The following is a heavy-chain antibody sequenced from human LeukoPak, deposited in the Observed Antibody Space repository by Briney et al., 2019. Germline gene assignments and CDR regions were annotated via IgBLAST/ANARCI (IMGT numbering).Heavy chain of an antibody. D-gene: IGHD4-17*01. CDR2: IIPIFGTA. CDR3: ARALYGDYGNYYYYMDV. CDR1: GGTFSSYA. V-gene: IGHV1-69*13. Sequence: SVKVSCKASGGTFSSYAISWVRQAPGQGLEWMGGIIPIFGTANYAQKFQGRVTITADESTSTAYMELSSLRSEDTAVYYCARALYGDYGNYYYYMDVWGKGTTVIISS. J-gene: IGHJ6*03.